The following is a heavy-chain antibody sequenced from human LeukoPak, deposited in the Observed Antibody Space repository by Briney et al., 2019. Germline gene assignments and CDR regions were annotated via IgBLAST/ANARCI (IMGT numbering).Heavy chain of an antibody. CDR2: IYTDDSGT. CDR3: ATGRSTLDY. J-gene: IGHJ4*02. D-gene: IGHD2-2*01. V-gene: IGHV3-74*01. CDR1: GFTFSGYW. Sequence: GGSLRLSCVASGFTFSGYWRNGVRQAPGKGLMWVSRIYTDDSGTSYAASVKGRFTISRDNAKNTLYLQMASLRGDDTAVYYCATGRSTLDYWGQGTLVSVSS.